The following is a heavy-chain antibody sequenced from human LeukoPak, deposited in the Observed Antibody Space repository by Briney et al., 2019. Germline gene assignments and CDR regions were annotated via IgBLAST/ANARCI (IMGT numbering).Heavy chain of an antibody. D-gene: IGHD3-10*01. Sequence: GRSLRLSCAASGFTFSSYGKHWVRQAPGKGLEWVAVISYDGSNKYYADSVKGRFTISRDNSKNTLYLQMNSLRAEDTAVYYCARGVYGSRSTSLADFWGQGTLVTVSS. CDR1: GFTFSSYG. V-gene: IGHV3-30*03. CDR2: ISYDGSNK. CDR3: ARGVYGSRSTSLADF. J-gene: IGHJ4*02.